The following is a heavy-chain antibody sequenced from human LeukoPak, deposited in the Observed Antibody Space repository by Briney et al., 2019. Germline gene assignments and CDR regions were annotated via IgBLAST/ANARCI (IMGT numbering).Heavy chain of an antibody. Sequence: ASVKVSCKASGGTFSSYAISWVRQAPGQGLEWMGGIIPIFGTANYAQEFQGRVTITTDESTSTAYMELSSLRSEDTAVYYCARDTTPYYYYDSSGYYYWGQGTLVTVSS. CDR3: ARDTTPYYYYDSSGYYY. J-gene: IGHJ4*02. D-gene: IGHD3-22*01. V-gene: IGHV1-69*05. CDR2: IIPIFGTA. CDR1: GGTFSSYA.